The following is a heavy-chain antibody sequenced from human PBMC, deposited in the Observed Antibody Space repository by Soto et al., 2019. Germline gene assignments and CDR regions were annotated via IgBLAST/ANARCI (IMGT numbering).Heavy chain of an antibody. D-gene: IGHD3-10*01. Sequence: TLSLTCTVSGGSISIYYWSWIRQPPGKGLEWIGHIYYSGSPNYNPSLRSRVTISVDTSKKQVSLKLNSVTAADTAVYYCAKNSLVRGALYGLDVWGQGTTVTVSS. CDR1: GGSISIYY. CDR3: AKNSLVRGALYGLDV. CDR2: IYYSGSP. V-gene: IGHV4-59*08. J-gene: IGHJ6*02.